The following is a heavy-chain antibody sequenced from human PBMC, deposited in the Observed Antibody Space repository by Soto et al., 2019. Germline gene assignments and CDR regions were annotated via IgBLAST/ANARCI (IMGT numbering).Heavy chain of an antibody. J-gene: IGHJ5*02. CDR2: IYSGGST. V-gene: IGHV3-53*04. CDR1: GFTVSSNY. CDR3: AREVGHGWFDP. Sequence: GGSLRLSCAASGFTVSSNYMSWVRQAPGKGLEWVSVIYSGGSTYYADPVKGRFTISRHNSKNTLYLQMNSLRAEDTAVYYCAREVGHGWFDPWGQGTLVTVSS.